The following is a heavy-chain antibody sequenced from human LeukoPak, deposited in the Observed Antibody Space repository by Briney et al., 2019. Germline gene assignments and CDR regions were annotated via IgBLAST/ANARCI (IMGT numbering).Heavy chain of an antibody. CDR2: IYYSGST. V-gene: IGHV4-39*07. D-gene: IGHD2-8*01. J-gene: IGHJ4*02. CDR1: GGSISSSSYY. Sequence: SETLSLTCTVSGGSISSSSYYWGWIRQPPGKGLEWIGSIYYSGSTYYNPSLKSRVTISVDTSKNQFSLKLSSVTAADTAVYYCARVWGVILPEYYFDYWGQGTLVTVSS. CDR3: ARVWGVILPEYYFDY.